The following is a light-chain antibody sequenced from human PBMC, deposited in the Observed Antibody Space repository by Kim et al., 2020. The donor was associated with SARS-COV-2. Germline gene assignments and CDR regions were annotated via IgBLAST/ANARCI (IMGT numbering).Light chain of an antibody. CDR3: QQYNDWPPRT. J-gene: IGKJ1*01. Sequence: SPGERATLSCRASQSVTSSLAWYQQRPGQAPRLLIYHASTRATGIAARFSGSGSGTEFTLTISSLQSEDSAVYYCQQYNDWPPRTFGQGTKVDIK. CDR1: QSVTSS. CDR2: HAS. V-gene: IGKV3-15*01.